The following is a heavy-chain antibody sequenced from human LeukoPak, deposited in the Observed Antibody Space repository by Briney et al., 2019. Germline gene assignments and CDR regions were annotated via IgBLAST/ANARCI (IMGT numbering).Heavy chain of an antibody. CDR1: GYTFTSYY. CDR2: INPSGGST. CDR3: ARGDSGYDHFYHMDV. Sequence: ASVKVSCKASGYTFTSYYMHWVRQAPGQGLEWMGIINPSGGSTSYAQKFQGRVTMTRDTSISTAYMELSRLIFDDTAVYYCARGDSGYDHFYHMDVWGKGTTVTISS. J-gene: IGHJ6*03. V-gene: IGHV1-46*01. D-gene: IGHD5-12*01.